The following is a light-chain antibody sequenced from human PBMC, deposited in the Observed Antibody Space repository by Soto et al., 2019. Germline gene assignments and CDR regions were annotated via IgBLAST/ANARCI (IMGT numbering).Light chain of an antibody. CDR1: ESISRH. Sequence: DIQMTQSPSSLSASVGDRVTITCRASESISRHLNWYQQKPGKAPKILIYAESSLQNGVPSMFRGSGSGTDFTLTITNLQPEDFATYYCQQTYSTLSITFGQGTRLDI. CDR3: QQTYSTLSIT. J-gene: IGKJ5*01. CDR2: AES. V-gene: IGKV1-39*01.